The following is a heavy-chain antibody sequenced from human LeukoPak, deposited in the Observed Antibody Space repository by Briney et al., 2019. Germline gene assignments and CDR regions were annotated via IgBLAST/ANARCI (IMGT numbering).Heavy chain of an antibody. CDR1: GFTFSTYS. V-gene: IGHV3-21*01. CDR2: ISGTSKYK. J-gene: IGHJ4*02. Sequence: GGSLRLSCAASGFTFSTYSMNWVRQAPARGLEWVSSISGTSKYKYYADSVKGRFTISRDNAKNSLYLQMNSLSAEDTAVYYCVREDGVVGATSAFDYWGQGILVTVSS. CDR3: VREDGVVGATSAFDY. D-gene: IGHD1-26*01.